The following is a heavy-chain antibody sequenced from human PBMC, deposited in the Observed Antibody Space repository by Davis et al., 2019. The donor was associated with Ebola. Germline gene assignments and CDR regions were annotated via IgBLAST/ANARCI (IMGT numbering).Heavy chain of an antibody. Sequence: MPSETLSLTCTVSGGSISSYYWTWIRQPPGKGLEWIGEINHSGSTNYNPSLKSRVTISVDTSKNQFSLKLSSVTAADTAVYYCARNEYSSLGWFDPWGQGTLVTVSS. CDR2: INHSGST. V-gene: IGHV4-34*01. D-gene: IGHD6-6*01. J-gene: IGHJ5*02. CDR3: ARNEYSSLGWFDP. CDR1: GGSISSYY.